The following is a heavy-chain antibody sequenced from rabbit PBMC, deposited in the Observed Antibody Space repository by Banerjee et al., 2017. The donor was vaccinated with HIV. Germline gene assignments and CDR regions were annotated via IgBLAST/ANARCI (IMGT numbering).Heavy chain of an antibody. Sequence: QEQLVESGGGLVQPEGSLTLTCTASGFSFNNDYYMCWVRQAPGKGLEWIACIYTGDGSTNYASWAKGRFTISKASSTTVTLQMTSLTAADTATYFCARYAVTLDHNGINLWGPGTLVTVS. CDR1: GFSFNNDYY. D-gene: IGHD4-2*01. J-gene: IGHJ4*01. CDR3: ARYAVTLDHNGINL. V-gene: IGHV1S45*01. CDR2: IYTGDGST.